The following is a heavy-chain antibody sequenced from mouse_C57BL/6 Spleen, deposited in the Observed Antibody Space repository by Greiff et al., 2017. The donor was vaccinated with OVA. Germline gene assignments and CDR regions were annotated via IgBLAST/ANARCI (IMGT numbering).Heavy chain of an antibody. CDR2: INPYNGGT. V-gene: IGHV1-19*01. J-gene: IGHJ3*01. CDR3: ASGSNPWFAY. Sequence: VQLQQSGPVLVKPGASVKMSFKASGYTFTDYYMNWVKQSHGKSLEWIGVINPYNGGTSYNQKFKGKATLTVDKSSSTAYMELNSLTSEDSAVYYCASGSNPWFAYWGQGTLVTVSA. CDR1: GYTFTDYY. D-gene: IGHD2-5*01.